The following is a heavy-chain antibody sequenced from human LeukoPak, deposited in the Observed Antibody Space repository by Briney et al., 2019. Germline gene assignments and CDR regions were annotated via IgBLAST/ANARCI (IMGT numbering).Heavy chain of an antibody. D-gene: IGHD2-15*01. Sequence: PSETLSLTCTVSGGSISSYYWSWIRQPAGKGLEWIGRIYTSGSTNYNPSLKSRVTMSVDTSKNQFSLKLSSVTAADTAVYYCAREGVIAATPLGFDYWGQGTLVTVSS. V-gene: IGHV4-4*07. J-gene: IGHJ4*02. CDR1: GGSISSYY. CDR2: IYTSGST. CDR3: AREGVIAATPLGFDY.